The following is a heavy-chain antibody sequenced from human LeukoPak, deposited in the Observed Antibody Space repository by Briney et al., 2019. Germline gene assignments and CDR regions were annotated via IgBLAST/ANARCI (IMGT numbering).Heavy chain of an antibody. J-gene: IGHJ6*02. V-gene: IGHV1-2*02. D-gene: IGHD2-15*01. Sequence: ASVKVSCKASGYTFTGYYMHWVRQAPGQGLEWMGWINPNSGGTNYAQKFQGRVTITRDTSISTAYMELSRLRSDDTAVYYCARDPIVVVVAGYYYYGMDVWGQGTTVTVSS. CDR3: ARDPIVVVVAGYYYYGMDV. CDR1: GYTFTGYY. CDR2: INPNSGGT.